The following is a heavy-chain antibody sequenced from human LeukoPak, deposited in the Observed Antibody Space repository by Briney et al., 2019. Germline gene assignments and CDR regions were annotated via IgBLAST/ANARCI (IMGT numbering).Heavy chain of an antibody. J-gene: IGHJ3*02. CDR2: IYSGGST. CDR1: GFTVSSNY. CDR3: ARDQGGVGSDAFDI. D-gene: IGHD2-15*01. V-gene: IGHV3-53*01. Sequence: GGSLRLSCAASGFTVSSNYMSWVRQAPGKGLEWVSVIYSGGSTYYADSVKGRFTISRDNSKNTLYLQMNSLRAEDTAVYYCARDQGGVGSDAFDIWGQGTMVTVSS.